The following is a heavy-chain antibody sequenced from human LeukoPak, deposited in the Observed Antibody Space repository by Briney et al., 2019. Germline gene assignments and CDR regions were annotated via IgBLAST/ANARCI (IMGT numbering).Heavy chain of an antibody. CDR2: ISYDGSNK. Sequence: PPGGSLRLSCAASGFTFSSYGMHWVRQAPGKGLEWVAVISYDGSNKYYADSVKGRFTISRDNSKNTLYLQMNSLRAEDTAVYYCAKDLFDYGDYRRPFGYYYGMDVWGQGTTVTVSS. D-gene: IGHD4-17*01. CDR1: GFTFSSYG. J-gene: IGHJ6*02. V-gene: IGHV3-30*18. CDR3: AKDLFDYGDYRRPFGYYYGMDV.